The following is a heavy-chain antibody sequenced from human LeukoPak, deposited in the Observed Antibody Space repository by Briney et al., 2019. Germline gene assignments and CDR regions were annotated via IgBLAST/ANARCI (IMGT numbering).Heavy chain of an antibody. V-gene: IGHV4-59*12. D-gene: IGHD3-3*01. J-gene: IGHJ3*02. CDR3: ARKIRDFWSGYDAFDI. CDR2: IYYSGST. CDR1: GGSISSYY. Sequence: PSETLSLTCTVSGGSISSYYWSWIRQPPGKGLEWIGYIYYSGSTNYNPSLKSRVTISVDTSKNQFSLKLSSVTAADTAVYFCARKIRDFWSGYDAFDIWGQGRMVTVSS.